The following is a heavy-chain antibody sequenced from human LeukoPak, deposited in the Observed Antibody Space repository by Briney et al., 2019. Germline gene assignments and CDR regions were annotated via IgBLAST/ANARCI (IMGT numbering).Heavy chain of an antibody. CDR1: GFTFSSYE. J-gene: IGHJ4*02. Sequence: GGSLGLSCAASGFTFSSYEMNWVRQAPGKGLEWVSYISSSGSTICYADSVKGRFTISRDNAKNSLYLQMNSLRAEDTAVYYCARGKQQLVRALDHWGQGTLVTVSS. CDR3: ARGKQQLVRALDH. V-gene: IGHV3-48*03. CDR2: ISSSGSTI. D-gene: IGHD6-13*01.